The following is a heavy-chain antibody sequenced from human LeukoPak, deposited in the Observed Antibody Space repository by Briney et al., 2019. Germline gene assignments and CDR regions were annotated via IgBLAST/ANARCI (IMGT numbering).Heavy chain of an antibody. Sequence: GGSLRLSCAASGFTFSSYAMSWVRQAPGKGLEWVSAISGSGGSTYYADSVKGRFTISRDNAKNTLYLQMNSLRAEDTAVYYCSRDSLSSCGGDCYSGLDVWGQGTTVTVSS. CDR2: ISGSGGST. CDR3: SRDSLSSCGGDCYSGLDV. V-gene: IGHV3-23*01. D-gene: IGHD2-21*02. J-gene: IGHJ6*02. CDR1: GFTFSSYA.